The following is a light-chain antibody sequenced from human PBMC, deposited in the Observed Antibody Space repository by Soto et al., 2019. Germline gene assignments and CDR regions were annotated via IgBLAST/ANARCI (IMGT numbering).Light chain of an antibody. J-gene: IGKJ4*01. Sequence: VLTQSPGTLSLSPGERATLSCGASQSVSSSFLAWYQQKPGQAPRLLIYGASSRATGIPDRFSGSGSGTDFTLTISRLEPEDFAVYYCQQYGSSLPFGGGTKVEIK. CDR3: QQYGSSLP. V-gene: IGKV3-20*01. CDR1: QSVSSSF. CDR2: GAS.